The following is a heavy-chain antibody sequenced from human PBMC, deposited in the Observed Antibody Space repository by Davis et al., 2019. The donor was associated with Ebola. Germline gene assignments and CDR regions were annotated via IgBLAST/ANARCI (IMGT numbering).Heavy chain of an antibody. CDR2: ISSSSSTI. CDR3: ARASGSYYFDY. D-gene: IGHD1-26*01. V-gene: IGHV3-48*01. Sequence: YISSSSSTIYYADSVKGRFTISRDNAKNSLYLQMNSLRAEDTAVYYCARASGSYYFDYWGQGTLVTVSS. J-gene: IGHJ4*02.